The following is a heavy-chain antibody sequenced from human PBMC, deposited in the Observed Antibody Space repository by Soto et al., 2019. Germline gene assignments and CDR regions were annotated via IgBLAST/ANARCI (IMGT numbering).Heavy chain of an antibody. V-gene: IGHV4-39*01. CDR3: ARQRTSVVTQAYFDS. CDR2: IYYSGST. D-gene: IGHD2-21*02. J-gene: IGHJ4*02. CDR1: GDSINNRSYY. Sequence: SETLSLTCTVTGDSINNRSYYWGWIRQPPGKGLEWIGSIYYSGSTYNNPSLKGRVSMSVDTSKNQFSLKLRSVTAADTALYYCARQRTSVVTQAYFDSWGQGSLVTAPQ.